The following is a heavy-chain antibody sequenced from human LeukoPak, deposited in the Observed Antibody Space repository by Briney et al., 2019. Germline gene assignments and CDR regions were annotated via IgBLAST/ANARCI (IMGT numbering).Heavy chain of an antibody. D-gene: IGHD3-22*01. V-gene: IGHV5-51*01. CDR2: IYHDDSDT. CDR1: GYKFNAFW. CDR3: ARPNITSYYDSRGYDAFDV. J-gene: IGHJ3*01. Sequence: GESLKISCKGSGYKFNAFWIAWVCQMPGEGLGWIWIIYHDDSDTRYSSSFEGQVNISADKYVSIAYLQWSSLKASDTAMYYCARPNITSYYDSRGYDAFDVWGQGTMVIVSS.